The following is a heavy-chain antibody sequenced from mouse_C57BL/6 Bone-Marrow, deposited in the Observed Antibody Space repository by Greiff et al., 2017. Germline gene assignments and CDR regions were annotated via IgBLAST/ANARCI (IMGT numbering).Heavy chain of an antibody. CDR1: GYTFTSYG. CDR2: IYPRSGNT. V-gene: IGHV1-81*01. J-gene: IGHJ3*01. D-gene: IGHD3-2*02. CDR3: ARQLRLRGAY. Sequence: QVQLKESGAELARPGASVKLSCKASGYTFTSYGISWVKQRTGQGLEWIGEIYPRSGNTYYNEKFKGKDTLTADKSSSTAYMELRSLTSEDSAVYFCARQLRLRGAYWGQGTLVTVSA.